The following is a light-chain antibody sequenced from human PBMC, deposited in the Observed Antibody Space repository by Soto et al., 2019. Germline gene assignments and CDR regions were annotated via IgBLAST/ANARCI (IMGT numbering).Light chain of an antibody. CDR2: EVS. CDR3: SSYTSSNTWV. J-gene: IGLJ3*02. CDR1: SSDIGTYNG. Sequence: QSALTQPPSVSGSPGQSVTISCTGTSSDIGTYNGVSWHQQPPGTAPKLMISEVSNRPSGVPDRFSGSKSGNTASLTISGLQAEDEADYYCSSYTSSNTWVFGGGTQLTVL. V-gene: IGLV2-18*02.